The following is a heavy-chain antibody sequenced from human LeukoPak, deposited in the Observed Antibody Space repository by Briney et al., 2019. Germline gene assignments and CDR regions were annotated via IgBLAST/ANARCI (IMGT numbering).Heavy chain of an antibody. Sequence: GSLRLSCAASGFTFSDYTQNWVRQAPGKGLEWVSSISSSGRFIYYADSLKGRFTISRDNDKESVHLQMVSLRAEDTAVYYCVRETHTMGPSFDYWGQGTLVTVSS. CDR1: GFTFSDYT. CDR3: VRETHTMGPSFDY. V-gene: IGHV3-21*01. J-gene: IGHJ4*02. CDR2: ISSSGRFI. D-gene: IGHD5-24*01.